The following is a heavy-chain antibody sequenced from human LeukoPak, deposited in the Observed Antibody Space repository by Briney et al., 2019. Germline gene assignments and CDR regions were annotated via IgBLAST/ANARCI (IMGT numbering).Heavy chain of an antibody. J-gene: IGHJ5*02. V-gene: IGHV4-34*01. CDR3: ARQGFDDPNKYNWFDP. CDR2: INHSGST. Sequence: TSETLSLTCAVYGGSFSGYYWSWIRQPPGKGLEWIGEINHSGSTNYNPSLKSRVTISVDTSKNQFSLKLSSVTAADTAVYYCARQGFDDPNKYNWFDPWGQGTLVTVSS. D-gene: IGHD1/OR15-1a*01. CDR1: GGSFSGYY.